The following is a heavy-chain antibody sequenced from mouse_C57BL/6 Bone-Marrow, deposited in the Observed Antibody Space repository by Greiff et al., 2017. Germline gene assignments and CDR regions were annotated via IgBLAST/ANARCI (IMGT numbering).Heavy chain of an antibody. J-gene: IGHJ4*01. CDR1: GYTFTEYT. V-gene: IGHV1-62-2*01. Sequence: VKLMESGAELVKPGASVKLSCKASGYTFTEYTIHWVKQRSGQGLAWIGWFYPGSGRTKYNENFKDKATLTAYKSSSTVYMELRRLTSEDSADYFCARHEGPGRFYYSMDYWGQGTSVTVSS. CDR2: FYPGSGRT. CDR3: ARHEGPGRFYYSMDY.